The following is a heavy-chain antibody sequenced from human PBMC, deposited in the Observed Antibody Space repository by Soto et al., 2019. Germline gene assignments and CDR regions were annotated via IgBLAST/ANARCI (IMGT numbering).Heavy chain of an antibody. Sequence: SETLSLTCAVSGGSISSSNWWRWVRQPPGKGLEWIGEVYHSGSINYNPSLKSRVTISVDKSKNQFSLKLSSVTAADTAVYYCARLYTYYDFWSGYYISWFAPWGQGTLVTVSS. CDR3: ARLYTYYDFWSGYYISWFAP. CDR2: VYHSGSI. CDR1: GGSISSSNW. D-gene: IGHD3-3*01. V-gene: IGHV4-4*02. J-gene: IGHJ5*02.